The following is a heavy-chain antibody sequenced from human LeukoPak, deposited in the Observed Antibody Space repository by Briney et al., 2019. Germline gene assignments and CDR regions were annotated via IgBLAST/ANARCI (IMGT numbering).Heavy chain of an antibody. Sequence: PSETLSLTCTVSGGSISSYYWSWIRQPPGKGLEWIGYIYYSGSTNYHPSLKSLVTISVDTSKNQFSLKLSSVTAADTAVYYCARDDYADGAFDYWGQGTLVTVSS. D-gene: IGHD4/OR15-4a*01. CDR3: ARDDYADGAFDY. CDR2: IYYSGST. J-gene: IGHJ4*02. CDR1: GGSISSYY. V-gene: IGHV4-59*01.